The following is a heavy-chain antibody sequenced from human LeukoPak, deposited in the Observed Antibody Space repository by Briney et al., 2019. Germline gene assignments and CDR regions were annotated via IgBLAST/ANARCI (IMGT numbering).Heavy chain of an antibody. CDR2: ISMDGVNT. CDR3: VKGRRRGYAYGTLEP. J-gene: IGHJ5*02. D-gene: IGHD5-18*01. CDR1: GFTFDYYT. Sequence: GGSLRLSCAASGFTFDYYTMYWVRQGPEKGLEWVSLISMDGVNTFYADSVKGRFTISRDNNKNSLYLQMNGLRTDDTGLYYCVKGRRRGYAYGTLEPWGQGTLVTVSS. V-gene: IGHV3-43*01.